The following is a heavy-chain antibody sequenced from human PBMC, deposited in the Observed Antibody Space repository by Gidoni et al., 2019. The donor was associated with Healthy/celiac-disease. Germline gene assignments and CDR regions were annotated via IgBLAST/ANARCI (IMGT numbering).Heavy chain of an antibody. CDR3: AREDYYDSSGFDY. V-gene: IGHV3-30*04. CDR2: ISYDGSNK. D-gene: IGHD3-22*01. Sequence: QVQLVESGGGVVQPGSSLRLSCAASGFTFSSYAMHWVRQAPGKGLEWVAVISYDGSNKYYADSVKGRFTISRDNSKNTLYLQMNSLRAEDTAVYYCAREDYYDSSGFDYWGQGTLVTVSS. CDR1: GFTFSSYA. J-gene: IGHJ4*02.